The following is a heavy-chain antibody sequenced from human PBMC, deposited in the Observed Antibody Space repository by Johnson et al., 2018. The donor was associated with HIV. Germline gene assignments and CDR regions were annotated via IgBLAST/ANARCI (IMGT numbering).Heavy chain of an antibody. CDR3: AKDYPTSNWAVPDAFDI. V-gene: IGHV3-30-3*01. D-gene: IGHD7-27*01. CDR2: ISYDGSNK. J-gene: IGHJ3*02. Sequence: QVQLVESGGGLVQPGGSLRLSCAASGFTFSSYAMHWVRQAPGKGLEWVAVISYDGSNKYYADSVKGRFTISRDNSKNTLYLQMNSLRPEDTAVYYCAKDYPTSNWAVPDAFDIWGQGTMVTVSS. CDR1: GFTFSSYA.